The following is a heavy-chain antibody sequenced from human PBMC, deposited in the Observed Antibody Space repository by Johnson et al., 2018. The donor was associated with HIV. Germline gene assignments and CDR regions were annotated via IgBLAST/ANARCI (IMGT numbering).Heavy chain of an antibody. CDR1: GFTFSSYA. CDR3: ARHSPARGFPAFDI. V-gene: IGHV3-30*04. D-gene: IGHD5-12*01. Sequence: QVQLVESGGGVVQPGRSLRLSCAASGFTFSSYAMHWVRQAPGKGLEWVAVISYDGSNKYYAESVKGRFTISRDNSKNTLYLQMNSLRLEDTAVYYCARHSPARGFPAFDIWGQWTLVTVSS. CDR2: ISYDGSNK. J-gene: IGHJ3*02.